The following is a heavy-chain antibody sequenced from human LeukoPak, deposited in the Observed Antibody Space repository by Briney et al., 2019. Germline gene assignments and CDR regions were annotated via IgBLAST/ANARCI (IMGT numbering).Heavy chain of an antibody. CDR1: GFTFSSYG. CDR3: AKDEIGAVAGLIDY. Sequence: PGGSLRLSCAASGFTFSSYGMYWVRQAPGKGLEWVALISYDGSNKYYADSVKGRFTISRDNSKNTLYLQMNSLRAEDTAVYYCAKDEIGAVAGLIDYWGQGTLVTVS. D-gene: IGHD6-19*01. CDR2: ISYDGSNK. V-gene: IGHV3-30*18. J-gene: IGHJ4*02.